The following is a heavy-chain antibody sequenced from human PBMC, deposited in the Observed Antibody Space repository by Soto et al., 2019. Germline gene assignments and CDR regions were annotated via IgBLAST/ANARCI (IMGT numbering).Heavy chain of an antibody. CDR2: ISGSGRTK. V-gene: IGHV3-48*03. D-gene: IGHD4-17*01. CDR1: GFTFSHYE. J-gene: IGHJ6*02. CDR3: ARDPQREANYGEYDHGLDV. Sequence: PGGSLRLSCAASGFTFSHYELNWVRQARGKGLEWVSYISGSGRTKSYADSVRGRFTISRDNGKNSLYLQMNSLRVEDTAVYFCARDPQREANYGEYDHGLDVWGQGTTVTVSS.